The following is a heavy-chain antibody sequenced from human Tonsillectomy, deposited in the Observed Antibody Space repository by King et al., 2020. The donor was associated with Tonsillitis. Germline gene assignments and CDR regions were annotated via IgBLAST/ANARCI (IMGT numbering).Heavy chain of an antibody. CDR3: ARGAQGDDFWSEPSDYYYYYGMDV. Sequence: QLVQSGAEVKKPGASVKVSCKASGYTFTGYYMHWVRHAPGQGLEWMGWNNPNSGGTNYAQKFQGWVTMNRDTSISTAYMELSRLRADDTAVYYCARGAQGDDFWSEPSDYYYYYGMDVWGQGTTVTVSS. J-gene: IGHJ6*01. CDR1: GYTFTGYY. CDR2: NNPNSGGT. D-gene: IGHD3-3*01. V-gene: IGHV1-2*04.